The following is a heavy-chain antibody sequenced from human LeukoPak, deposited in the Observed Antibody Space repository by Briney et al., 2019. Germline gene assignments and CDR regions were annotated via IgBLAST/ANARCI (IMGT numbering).Heavy chain of an antibody. CDR2: ITWNGGSI. V-gene: IGHV3-9*03. D-gene: IGHD5-24*01. Sequence: GRSLRLSCAASGFTFDDYAMHWVRQAPGKGLEWVSGITWNGGSIAYADSVKGRFTISRDNTKSSLYLQMNSLGAEDMALYYCAKDMGYQMVIEGIDAFDIWGHGTMVTVSS. J-gene: IGHJ3*02. CDR3: AKDMGYQMVIEGIDAFDI. CDR1: GFTFDDYA.